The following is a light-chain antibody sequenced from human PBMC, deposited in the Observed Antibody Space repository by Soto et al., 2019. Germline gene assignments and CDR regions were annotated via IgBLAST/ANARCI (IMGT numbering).Light chain of an antibody. Sequence: EIVMTQSPATLSVSPGERATLSCRASQSVSSNLAWYQQKPGQAPRPLIYGASTRATGIPARFSGSGSGTEFTLTISSLQSEDFAVYYCQTSLYTFGQGTKLEIK. J-gene: IGKJ2*01. CDR3: QTSLYT. CDR1: QSVSSN. CDR2: GAS. V-gene: IGKV3-15*01.